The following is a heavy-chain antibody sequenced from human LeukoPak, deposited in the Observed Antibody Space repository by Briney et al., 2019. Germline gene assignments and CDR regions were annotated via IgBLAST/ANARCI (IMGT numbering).Heavy chain of an antibody. V-gene: IGHV3-23*01. CDR1: GFTFSTYA. Sequence: PGGSLRLSCAASGFTFSTYAMSWVRQAPGKGLEWVSAISGSTGRTYYADSVKGRFTISRDNSKNTLYLQMNNLRAEDTAVYYCAPRVVGSAPFDYWGQGTLVTVPS. CDR2: ISGSTGRT. J-gene: IGHJ4*02. D-gene: IGHD2-15*01. CDR3: APRVVGSAPFDY.